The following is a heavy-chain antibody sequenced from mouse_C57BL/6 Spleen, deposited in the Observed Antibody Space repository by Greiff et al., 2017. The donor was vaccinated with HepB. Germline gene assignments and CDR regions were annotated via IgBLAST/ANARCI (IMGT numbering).Heavy chain of an antibody. CDR1: GYTFTSYW. CDR2: IDPSDSET. Sequence: QVQLQQPGAELVRPGSSVKLSCKASGYTFTSYWMHWVKQRPIQGLEWIGNIDPSDSETHYNQKFKDKATLTVDKSSSTAYMQLSSLTSEDSAVYYCAREDSSGGAYGGQGTLVTVAA. J-gene: IGHJ3*01. D-gene: IGHD3-2*02. CDR3: AREDSSGGAY. V-gene: IGHV1-52*01.